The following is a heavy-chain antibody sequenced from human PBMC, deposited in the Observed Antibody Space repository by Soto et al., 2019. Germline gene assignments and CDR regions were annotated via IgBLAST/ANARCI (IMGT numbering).Heavy chain of an antibody. V-gene: IGHV1-8*01. CDR2: MNPNSGNT. CDR1: GYTFTSYD. D-gene: IGHD2-2*01. J-gene: IGHJ6*03. Sequence: ASVKVSCKASGYTFTSYDINWVRQATGQGLEWMGWMNPNSGNTGYAQKFQGRVTMTRNTSISTAYMELSSLRSEDTAVYYCARVPAATIYYYYYYMDVWGKGTTVTVSS. CDR3: ARVPAATIYYYYYYMDV.